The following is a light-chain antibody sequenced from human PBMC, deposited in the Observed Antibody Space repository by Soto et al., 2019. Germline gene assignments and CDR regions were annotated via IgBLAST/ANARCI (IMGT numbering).Light chain of an antibody. CDR1: QCVSSSY. J-gene: IGKJ5*01. V-gene: IGKV3-20*01. Sequence: SVLTQSPATLSWSPGERATLSCRASQCVSSSYLAWYQQKPGQAPRLLIYGASCRATGIPDRFSGSGSGTASALTISRLQPDDPAVYYCQQYNNGPPRTFGQGTRLEIK. CDR2: GAS. CDR3: QQYNNGPPRT.